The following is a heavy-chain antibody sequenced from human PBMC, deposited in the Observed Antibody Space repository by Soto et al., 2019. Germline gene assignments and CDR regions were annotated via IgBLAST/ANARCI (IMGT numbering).Heavy chain of an antibody. CDR1: GYTFTDHG. J-gene: IGHJ4*02. D-gene: IGHD2-15*01. Sequence: QVQLMQSGVEVKKPGASVKVSCKASGYTFTDHGISWVRQAPGQGLEWMGWIIPNNGNTKNAPKFQGRVTMTTDTSTSTAYMELRRLRSDDTAVYYCARLSGVVVGDYWGQGTLVTVSS. V-gene: IGHV1-18*01. CDR2: IIPNNGNT. CDR3: ARLSGVVVGDY.